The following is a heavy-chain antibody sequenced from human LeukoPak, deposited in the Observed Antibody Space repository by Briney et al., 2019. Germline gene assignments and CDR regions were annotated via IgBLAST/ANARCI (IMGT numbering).Heavy chain of an antibody. Sequence: ASVKVSCKASGYTFTSYGISWVRQAPGQGLEWMGWINPNSGGTNYAQKFQGRVTMTRDTSISTAYMELSRLRSDDTAVYYCAREIAAAGPTPDYWGQGTLVTVSS. CDR2: INPNSGGT. CDR1: GYTFTSYG. CDR3: AREIAAAGPTPDY. D-gene: IGHD6-13*01. V-gene: IGHV1-2*02. J-gene: IGHJ4*02.